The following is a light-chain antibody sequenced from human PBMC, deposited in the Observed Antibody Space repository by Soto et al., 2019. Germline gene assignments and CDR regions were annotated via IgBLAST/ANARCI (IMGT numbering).Light chain of an antibody. CDR3: CSYAGSYTYV. Sequence: QSALTPPRSVSGSPGQSVTISCTGTSSDVGGYNYVSWYQQHPGKAPKLIIYDVSSRPSGVPDRFSGSKSGSTASLTISGLQADDDVDYYCCSYAGSYTYVFGTGTKLTVL. CDR1: SSDVGGYNY. V-gene: IGLV2-11*01. CDR2: DVS. J-gene: IGLJ1*01.